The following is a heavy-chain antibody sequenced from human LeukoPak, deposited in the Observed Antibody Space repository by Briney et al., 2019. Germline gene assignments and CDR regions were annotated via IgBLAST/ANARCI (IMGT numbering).Heavy chain of an antibody. CDR3: ARDPYGVINY. J-gene: IGHJ4*02. Sequence: PGGSLRLSCAASGFTFTRYWMTWVRQAPGKGLEWVANIKQDGSEKYYVDSVKGRFTISRDNAKNSLYLQMNSLRAEDTAVYYCARDPYGVINYWGQGTLVTVSS. D-gene: IGHD4-17*01. V-gene: IGHV3-7*01. CDR2: IKQDGSEK. CDR1: GFTFTRYW.